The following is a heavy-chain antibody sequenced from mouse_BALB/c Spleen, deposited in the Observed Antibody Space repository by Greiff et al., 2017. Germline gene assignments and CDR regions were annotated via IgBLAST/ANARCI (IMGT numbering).Heavy chain of an antibody. CDR3: ARERGNYDAMDY. CDR2: IDPANGNT. J-gene: IGHJ4*01. V-gene: IGHV14-3*02. D-gene: IGHD2-1*01. CDR1: GFNIKYTY. Sequence: VQLQQSGAELVKPGASVKLSCTASGFNIKYTYMHWVKQRPEQGLEWIGRIDPANGNTKYDPKFQGKATITADTSSNTAYLQLSSLTSEDTAVYYCARERGNYDAMDYWGQGTSVTVSS.